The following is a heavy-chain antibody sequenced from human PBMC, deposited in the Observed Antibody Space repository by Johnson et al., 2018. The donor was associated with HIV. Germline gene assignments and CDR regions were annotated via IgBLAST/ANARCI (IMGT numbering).Heavy chain of an antibody. CDR3: ARGSLIVIVSDAFDI. CDR1: GFTFSRYW. D-gene: IGHD3-16*02. J-gene: IGHJ3*02. Sequence: EMQLVESGGGLVQPGGSLRLSCVASGFTFSRYWMSWVRQAPGKGLEWVANITQAGSEKYYVDSVNGRFTISRDNAKNSLYLQMNSLRAEDTAMYYCARGSLIVIVSDAFDIWGQGTMVTVSS. CDR2: ITQAGSEK. V-gene: IGHV3-7*01.